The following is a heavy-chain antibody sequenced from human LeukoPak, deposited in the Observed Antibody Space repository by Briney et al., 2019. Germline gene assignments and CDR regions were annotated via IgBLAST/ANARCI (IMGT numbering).Heavy chain of an antibody. CDR2: IYYGGNT. V-gene: IGHV4-61*01. CDR1: GDSVSSSNYY. J-gene: IGHJ5*02. CDR3: AREGAWFDP. D-gene: IGHD1-26*01. Sequence: SETLSLTCAVSGDSVSSSNYYWSWIRQPPGKGLEWIGYIYYGGNTNYNPSLQSRVTISVDTSKSRFSLKLSSVTAADTAVYYCAREGAWFDPWGQGTLVTVSS.